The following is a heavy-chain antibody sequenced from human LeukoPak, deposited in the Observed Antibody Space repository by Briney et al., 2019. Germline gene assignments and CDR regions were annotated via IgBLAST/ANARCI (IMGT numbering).Heavy chain of an antibody. Sequence: PSETLSLTCTVSGGSISSSSYYWGWIRQPPGKGLEWIGSIYYSGSTYYNPSLKCRVTISVDTSKNQFSLKLSSVTAADRAVYYCARQARITIFGVANWFDPWGQGTLVTVSS. CDR3: ARQARITIFGVANWFDP. CDR2: IYYSGST. V-gene: IGHV4-39*01. D-gene: IGHD3-3*01. CDR1: GGSISSSSYY. J-gene: IGHJ5*02.